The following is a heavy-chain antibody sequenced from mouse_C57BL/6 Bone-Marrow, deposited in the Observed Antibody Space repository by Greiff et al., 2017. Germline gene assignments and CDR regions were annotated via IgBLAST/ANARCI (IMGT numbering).Heavy chain of an antibody. CDR3: TWQYYITLYYFDY. Sequence: EVQLVESGGGLVQPGGSMKLSCAASGFTFSDAWMDWVRQSPETGLEWVAEIRNKANNHATYYAESVKGTFTISRDDSKSSFYLQLNSLRAHYTGIYYCTWQYYITLYYFDYWGQGTTLTVSA. V-gene: IGHV6-6*01. D-gene: IGHD2-12*01. CDR1: GFTFSDAW. J-gene: IGHJ2*01. CDR2: IRNKANNHAT.